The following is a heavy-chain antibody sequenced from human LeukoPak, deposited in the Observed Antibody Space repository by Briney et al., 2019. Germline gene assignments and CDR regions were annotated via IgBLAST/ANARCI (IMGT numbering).Heavy chain of an antibody. CDR2: ISSSSSYI. Sequence: GGSLRLSCAASGFTFKTYTMHWVRQAPGMGLEWVSSISSSSSYIFYADSVKGRITISRDNAKNSLYLQMSSLRAEDAAVYYCAREGGYQYYYAMDVWGQGITVTVSS. CDR1: GFTFKTYT. D-gene: IGHD3-16*01. J-gene: IGHJ6*02. CDR3: AREGGYQYYYAMDV. V-gene: IGHV3-21*01.